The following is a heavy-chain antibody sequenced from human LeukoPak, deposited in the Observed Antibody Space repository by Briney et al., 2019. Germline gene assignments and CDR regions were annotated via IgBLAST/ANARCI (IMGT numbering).Heavy chain of an antibody. D-gene: IGHD3-10*01. J-gene: IGHJ2*01. CDR3: ARTEFMVRGVILAFFDF. CDR1: GGSISSYY. V-gene: IGHV4-59*12. Sequence: SETLSLTCTVSGGSISSYYWSWIRQPPGKGLEWIGYIYYSGSTNYNPSLKSRVTISVDTSKNQFSLQLNSVTPEDTAVYYCARTEFMVRGVILAFFDFWGRGTVVTVSS. CDR2: IYYSGST.